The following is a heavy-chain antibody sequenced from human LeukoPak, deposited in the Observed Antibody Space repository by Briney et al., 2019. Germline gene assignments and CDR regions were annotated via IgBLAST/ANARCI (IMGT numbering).Heavy chain of an antibody. CDR2: ISGGGNTI. V-gene: IGHV3-11*01. J-gene: IGHJ3*02. D-gene: IGHD6-13*01. CDR1: GFTFSDYY. Sequence: PGGSLTLSCAASGFTFSDYYMSWIRQAPGKGLEWLSYISGGGNTIFHADSVKGRFTISRDNTKNSLYLQMNSLRADDTAVYYCANSRQRLVDDALDIWGQGTMVTVSS. CDR3: ANSRQRLVDDALDI.